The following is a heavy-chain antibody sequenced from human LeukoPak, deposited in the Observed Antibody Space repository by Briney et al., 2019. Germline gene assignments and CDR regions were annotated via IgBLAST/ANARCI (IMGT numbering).Heavy chain of an antibody. CDR2: ISVSGGAT. CDR3: AKDQEYSSGWCTFDY. D-gene: IGHD6-19*01. V-gene: IGHV3-23*01. CDR1: GFTFTNYA. J-gene: IGHJ4*02. Sequence: PGGSLRLSCAASGFTFTNYAMSWVRQAPGKGLEWVSGISVSGGATSYADSVKGRFTISRDNSKNTLYLQMNSLRAEDTAVYYCAKDQEYSSGWCTFDYWGQGTLVTVSS.